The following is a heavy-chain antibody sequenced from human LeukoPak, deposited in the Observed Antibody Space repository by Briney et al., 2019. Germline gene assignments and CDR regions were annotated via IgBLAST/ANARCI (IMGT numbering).Heavy chain of an antibody. V-gene: IGHV1-2*02. Sequence: ASVKVSCKASGYTFTGYYMHWVRQAPGQGLEWMGWINPNSGGTNYAQKFQGRVTMTRDTSISTAYMELSRLRSDDTAVYYCARRFWSGYYIFDDWGQGILVTVSS. CDR2: INPNSGGT. D-gene: IGHD3-3*01. CDR3: ARRFWSGYYIFDD. CDR1: GYTFTGYY. J-gene: IGHJ4*02.